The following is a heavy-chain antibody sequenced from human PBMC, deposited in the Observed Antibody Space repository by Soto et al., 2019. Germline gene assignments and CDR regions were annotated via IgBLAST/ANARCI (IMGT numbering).Heavy chain of an antibody. V-gene: IGHV3-23*01. Sequence: LRLSCAASGFSFSSYAMSWVRQAPGKGLEWVSALSGSGTMTYYADSVKGRFTISRDNSKNTLYLQMNSLRAEDTAVYYCAKVNAWTEGYWGQGTQVTVSS. CDR2: LSGSGTMT. CDR3: AKVNAWTEGY. J-gene: IGHJ4*02. CDR1: GFSFSSYA. D-gene: IGHD1-1*01.